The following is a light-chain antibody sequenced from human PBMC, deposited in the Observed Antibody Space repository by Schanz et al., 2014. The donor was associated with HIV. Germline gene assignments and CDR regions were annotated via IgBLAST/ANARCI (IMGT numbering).Light chain of an antibody. V-gene: IGLV1-44*01. J-gene: IGLJ3*02. CDR3: ATWDDSLDGWV. CDR2: NNN. Sequence: QSVLTQPPSASGTPGQRLTISCSGSISNIGRNTVHWYQQLPGTAPKLLIYNNNQRPSGVPDRFSGSQSGTSASLAISGLQSEDESDFFCATWDDSLDGWVFGGGTKLTVL. CDR1: ISNIGRNT.